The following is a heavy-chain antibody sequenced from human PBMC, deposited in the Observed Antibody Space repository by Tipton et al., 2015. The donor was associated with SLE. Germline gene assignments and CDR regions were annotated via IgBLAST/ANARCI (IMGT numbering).Heavy chain of an antibody. CDR1: GFTFSDYY. J-gene: IGHJ3*02. Sequence: SLRLSCAASGFTFSDYYMRWIRQAPGKGLEWVSFISNSASTIYYADSVKGRFTISRDNANNSLYLQMNSLRAEDTAVYYCARACGGDCVGAVDTWGQGTMVTVSS. CDR2: ISNSASTI. D-gene: IGHD2-21*01. CDR3: ARACGGDCVGAVDT. V-gene: IGHV3-11*01.